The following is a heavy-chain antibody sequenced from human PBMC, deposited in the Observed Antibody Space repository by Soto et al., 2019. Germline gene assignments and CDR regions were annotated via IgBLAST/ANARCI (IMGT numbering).Heavy chain of an antibody. CDR1: GFSLSTSAVG. CDR2: IYWDDDK. V-gene: IGHV2-5*02. D-gene: IGHD3-22*01. J-gene: IGHJ4*02. CDR3: AHAVKYYYDSRGYYHYDY. Sequence: QITLKESGPTLVKPTQTLTLTCTFSGFSLSTSAVGVGWIRQPPGKALEWLALIYWDDDKRYSPSLKTRLTIPTDTSKNQVVLTMTNMDPVDTATYYCAHAVKYYYDSRGYYHYDYWGQGTLVTVSS.